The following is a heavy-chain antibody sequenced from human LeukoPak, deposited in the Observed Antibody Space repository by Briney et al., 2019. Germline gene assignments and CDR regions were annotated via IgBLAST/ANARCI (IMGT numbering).Heavy chain of an antibody. CDR1: GGSISSYY. V-gene: IGHV4-4*07. CDR3: ARGKWLRNFDY. CDR2: IYASGGT. J-gene: IGHJ4*02. D-gene: IGHD5-12*01. Sequence: SETLSLTCTVSGGSISSYYWSWLRQPAGKGLEWIGRIYASGGTNYNPSLKSRVTMSVDTSKNQFSLKLSSVTAADTAVYYCARGKWLRNFDYWGQGTLVTVSS.